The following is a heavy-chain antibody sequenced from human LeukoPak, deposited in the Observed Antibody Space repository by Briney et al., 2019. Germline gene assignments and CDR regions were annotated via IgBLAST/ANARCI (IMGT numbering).Heavy chain of an antibody. D-gene: IGHD3-3*01. V-gene: IGHV3-53*01. CDR1: GFTVSSNY. CDR2: IYSGGST. Sequence: GGSLRLSCVASGFTVSSNYMSWVRQAPGKGLEWVSLIYSGGSTYYADAVKGRFTISRDNSKNTLYLQMNSLRAEDTAVYYCASGVTSALDYWGQGTLVTVPS. CDR3: ASGVTSALDY. J-gene: IGHJ4*02.